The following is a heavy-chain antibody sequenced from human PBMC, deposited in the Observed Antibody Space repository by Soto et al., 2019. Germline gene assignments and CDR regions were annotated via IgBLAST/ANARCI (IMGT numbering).Heavy chain of an antibody. CDR3: ARDLGIYSNFHYFDY. D-gene: IGHD4-4*01. Sequence: ASVKVSCKTSGYTFRTYSIHWVRKAPGQRFEWMGWMNAGNGNTKHSETFQGRVILTRDPVSNTAYMELSSVTAADTAVYYCARDLGIYSNFHYFDYWGQGTLVTVSS. V-gene: IGHV1-3*01. CDR2: MNAGNGNT. CDR1: GYTFRTYS. J-gene: IGHJ4*02.